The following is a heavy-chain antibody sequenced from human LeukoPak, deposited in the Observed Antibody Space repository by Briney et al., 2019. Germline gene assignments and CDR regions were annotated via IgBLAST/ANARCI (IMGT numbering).Heavy chain of an antibody. CDR3: AKDSGYCSGYTCPPVY. J-gene: IGHJ4*02. CDR2: ISGTGGST. V-gene: IGHV3-23*01. CDR1: GFTFSSYA. Sequence: GGSLRLSCAASGFTFSSYAMHWVRQAPGKGLEWVSVISGTGGSTHYADSVKGRFTMSRDNSKNTVYLQMNSLRAEDTALYYCAKDSGYCSGYTCPPVYWGQGTLVTVSS. D-gene: IGHD2-15*01.